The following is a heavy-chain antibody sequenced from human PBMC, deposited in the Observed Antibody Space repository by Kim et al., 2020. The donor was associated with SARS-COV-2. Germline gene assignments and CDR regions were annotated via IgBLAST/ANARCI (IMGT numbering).Heavy chain of an antibody. Sequence: GGSLRLSCAASGFTFSSYGMHWVRQAPDKGLEWVAVIWYDGSNKYYADSVKGRFTISRDNSKNTLYLQMNSLRAEDTAVYYCAREGSAEAGGMDVWGQGTTVTVSS. CDR1: GFTFSSYG. V-gene: IGHV3-33*01. CDR3: AREGSAEAGGMDV. J-gene: IGHJ6*02. CDR2: IWYDGSNK. D-gene: IGHD6-19*01.